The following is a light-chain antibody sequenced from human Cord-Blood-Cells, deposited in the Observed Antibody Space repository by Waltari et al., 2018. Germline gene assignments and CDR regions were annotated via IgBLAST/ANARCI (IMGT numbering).Light chain of an antibody. CDR1: SSDVGGYNY. Sequence: QSALTQPRSVSGSPGQSVTISCTGTSSDVGGYNYVSCYQQHPGKAPKLMIYDDSKRPSGVPDRFSGSKSGNTASLTISGLQAEDEADYYCCSYAGSYTLVFGGGTKLTVL. J-gene: IGLJ2*01. V-gene: IGLV2-11*01. CDR3: CSYAGSYTLV. CDR2: DDS.